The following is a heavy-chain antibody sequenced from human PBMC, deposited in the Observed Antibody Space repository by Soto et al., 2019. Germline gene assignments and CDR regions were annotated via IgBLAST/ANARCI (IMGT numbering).Heavy chain of an antibody. V-gene: IGHV3-9*01. D-gene: IGHD2-15*01. CDR1: EFTFSNYA. CDR3: AKDYSGSHWIDF. Sequence: GGSLRLSCAASEFTFSNYAMHWVRQAPGKGLEWVSGISYDSGAIGYADSVKGRFTISRDNARNSLFLQLNSLRADDTAFYYCAKDYSGSHWIDFWGLGTLVTVSS. CDR2: ISYDSGAI. J-gene: IGHJ4*02.